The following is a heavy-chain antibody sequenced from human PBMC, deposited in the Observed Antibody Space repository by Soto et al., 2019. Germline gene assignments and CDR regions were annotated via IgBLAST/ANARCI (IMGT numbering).Heavy chain of an antibody. V-gene: IGHV3-48*02. CDR3: ARDMVRFLEWLNYYYGMDV. D-gene: IGHD3-3*01. CDR1: GFTFSSYS. Sequence: GGSLRLSCAASGFTFSSYSMNWVRQAPGKGLEWVSYTSSSSSTIYYADSVKGRFTISRDNAKNSLYLQMNSLRDEDTAVYYCARDMVRFLEWLNYYYGMDVWGQGTTVTVSS. J-gene: IGHJ6*02. CDR2: TSSSSSTI.